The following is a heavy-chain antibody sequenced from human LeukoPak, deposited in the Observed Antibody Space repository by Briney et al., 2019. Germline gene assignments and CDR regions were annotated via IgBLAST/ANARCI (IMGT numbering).Heavy chain of an antibody. D-gene: IGHD3-3*02. CDR2: MYYSGST. CDR1: GGSMSRYY. V-gene: IGHV4-59*01. Sequence: SETLSLTCTVSGGSMSRYYWSWIRQPPGKGLEWIGYMYYSGSTKYNPSFKSRVTISVDTSKNQFSLKLSSVTAADTAVYYCARSSTGSYFDYWGQGTLVTVSS. CDR3: ARSSTGSYFDY. J-gene: IGHJ4*02.